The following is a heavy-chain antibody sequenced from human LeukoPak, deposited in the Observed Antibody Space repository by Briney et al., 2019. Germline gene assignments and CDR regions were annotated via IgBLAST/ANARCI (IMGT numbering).Heavy chain of an antibody. CDR3: ARRLWYYFDY. CDR2: INPNSGNT. D-gene: IGHD4/OR15-4a*01. J-gene: IGHJ4*02. Sequence: ASVKVSCKASGYTFTSYEINGGRQATRQEVEWMGWINPNSGNTGYAQKSQGRVTMTRNTSISTAYMELSSLRTEDSAVYCCARRLWYYFDYWGQGTLVTVSS. V-gene: IGHV1-8*01. CDR1: GYTFTSYE.